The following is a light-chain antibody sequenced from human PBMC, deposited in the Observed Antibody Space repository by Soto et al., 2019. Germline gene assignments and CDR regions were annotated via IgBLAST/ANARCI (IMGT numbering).Light chain of an antibody. Sequence: QSALTQPASVSGSPGQSITISCTGTSSDVGDYNYVSWYQQHPGKAPKLMIYEVSNRPSGVSNRFSGSKSGNTASLTISGLKAEDEADYYCISYTSSNTWVFGGETKLTVL. CDR2: EVS. V-gene: IGLV2-14*01. CDR1: SSDVGDYNY. CDR3: ISYTSSNTWV. J-gene: IGLJ3*02.